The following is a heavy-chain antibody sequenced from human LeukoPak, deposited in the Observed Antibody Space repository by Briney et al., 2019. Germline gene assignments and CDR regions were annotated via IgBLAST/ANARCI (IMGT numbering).Heavy chain of an antibody. D-gene: IGHD3-22*01. Sequence: SVKVSCKASGGTFSSYAISWVRQAPGQGLEWMGGIIPIFGTANYAQKFQGRVTITADKSTSTAYMELSSLRSEDTAVYYCARERNSGDSSGYYRPPDAFDIWGQGTMVTVSS. CDR1: GGTFSSYA. CDR3: ARERNSGDSSGYYRPPDAFDI. J-gene: IGHJ3*02. V-gene: IGHV1-69*06. CDR2: IIPIFGTA.